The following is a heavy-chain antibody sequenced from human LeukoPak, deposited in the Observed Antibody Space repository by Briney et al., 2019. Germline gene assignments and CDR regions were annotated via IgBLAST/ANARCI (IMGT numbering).Heavy chain of an antibody. V-gene: IGHV4-34*01. CDR1: GGSFSGYY. CDR3: ARVLTTVTTSSYYGMDV. Sequence: SETLSLTCAVYGGSFSGYYWSWIRQPPGKGLEWIGEINHSGSTNYNPSLKSRVTISVDTSKNQFSLKLSSVTAADTAVYYCARVLTTVTTSSYYGMDVWGQGTTVTVSS. D-gene: IGHD4-17*01. CDR2: INHSGST. J-gene: IGHJ6*02.